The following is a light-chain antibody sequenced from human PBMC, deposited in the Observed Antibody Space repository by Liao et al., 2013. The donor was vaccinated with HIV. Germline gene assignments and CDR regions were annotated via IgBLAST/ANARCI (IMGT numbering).Light chain of an antibody. J-gene: IGLJ1*01. CDR3: HVWDSGSEV. Sequence: SVAPGKTARITCGGHNIGIKAVHWYQQRPGQAPVLVIYNDYARPSGIPERLSGSNSGNTATLTISRVEAGDEADYYCHVWDSGSEVFGPGTKVTVL. CDR1: NIGIKA. CDR2: NDY. V-gene: IGLV3-21*01.